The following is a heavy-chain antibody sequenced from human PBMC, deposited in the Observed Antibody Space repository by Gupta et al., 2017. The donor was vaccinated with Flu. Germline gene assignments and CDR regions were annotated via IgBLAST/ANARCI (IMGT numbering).Heavy chain of an antibody. V-gene: IGHV3-48*03. J-gene: IGHJ4*02. Sequence: EVRLLESRGGLVQPGGSLRLSCSAAGFILSDDDVSWVRQAPGKALEWVVFISSRVVPYHTDSVKGRFTISRDNAKNSVYLQMDSLRAEDTALYYCARGHWDSWGQGTLVTVS. CDR2: ISSRVVP. CDR1: GFILSDDD. CDR3: ARGHWDS.